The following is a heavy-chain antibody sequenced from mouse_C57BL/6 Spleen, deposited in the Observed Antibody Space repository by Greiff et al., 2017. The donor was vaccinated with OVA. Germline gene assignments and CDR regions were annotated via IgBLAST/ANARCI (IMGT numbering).Heavy chain of an antibody. V-gene: IGHV1-72*01. J-gene: IGHJ2*01. D-gene: IGHD2-1*01. CDR3: TRRENYGNSFDY. CDR1: GFTFTSYC. CDR2: IDPNSGGT. Sequence: QVQLQQPGAELVKPGASVKLSCKASGFTFTSYCMHWVKQRPGRGLEWIGRIDPNSGGTKYNEKFKSKATLTVDKPSSTAYMQLSSLSSEDSAVYSSTRRENYGNSFDYWGQGTTLTVSS.